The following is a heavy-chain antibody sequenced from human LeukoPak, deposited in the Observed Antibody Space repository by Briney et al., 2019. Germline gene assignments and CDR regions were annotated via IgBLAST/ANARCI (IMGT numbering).Heavy chain of an antibody. J-gene: IGHJ4*02. CDR2: IYYSGST. D-gene: IGHD4-11*01. CDR1: GGSISSYY. V-gene: IGHV4-59*01. Sequence: SETLSLTCTVSGGSISSYYWSWIRQPSGKGLEWIGYIYYSGSTNYNPSLKSRVTISVDTSKNQFSLKLSSVTVADTAVYYCARGAYTYYFDYWGQGTLVTVSS. CDR3: ARGAYTYYFDY.